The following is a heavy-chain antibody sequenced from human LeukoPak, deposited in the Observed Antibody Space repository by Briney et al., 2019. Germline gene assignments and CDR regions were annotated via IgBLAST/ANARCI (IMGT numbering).Heavy chain of an antibody. CDR3: AREGEQWLSYYYYYYMAV. CDR1: GGSISSYY. J-gene: IGHJ6*03. V-gene: IGHV4-59*12. Sequence: SETLSLTCTVSGGSISSYYWSWIRQPPGKGLEWIGYIYYSGSTNYNPSLKSRVTMSVDTSKNQFSLKLSSVTAADTAVYYCAREGEQWLSYYYYYYMAVWGKGTTVTISS. CDR2: IYYSGST. D-gene: IGHD6-19*01.